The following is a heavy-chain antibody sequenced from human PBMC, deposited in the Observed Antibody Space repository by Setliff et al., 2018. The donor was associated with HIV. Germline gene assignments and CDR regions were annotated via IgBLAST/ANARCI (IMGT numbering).Heavy chain of an antibody. CDR1: GYTFSSYW. Sequence: PGGSLRLSCAASGYTFSSYWMAWVRQCPGKGLEWVANIQQHGSEIHYVASVEGRFTISRDNAKNSLYLQMNSLRAEDTAVYYCANMQWASNAWYSFDYWGQGALVTV. D-gene: IGHD6-19*01. J-gene: IGHJ4*02. CDR3: ANMQWASNAWYSFDY. V-gene: IGHV3-7*05. CDR2: IQQHGSEI.